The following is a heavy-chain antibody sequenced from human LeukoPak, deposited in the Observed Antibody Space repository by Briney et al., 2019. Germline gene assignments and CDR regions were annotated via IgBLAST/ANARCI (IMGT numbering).Heavy chain of an antibody. D-gene: IGHD3-3*01. V-gene: IGHV3-23*01. Sequence: GGSLRLSCAASGFTFSSYAMSWVRQAPGKGLEWVSAISGSGGSTYYADSVKGRFTISRDNSKNTLYLQMNSLSAEDTAVYYCAKDPIHNCDFWSGYLLNYYYGMDVWGQGTTVTVSS. CDR1: GFTFSSYA. CDR2: ISGSGGST. J-gene: IGHJ6*02. CDR3: AKDPIHNCDFWSGYLLNYYYGMDV.